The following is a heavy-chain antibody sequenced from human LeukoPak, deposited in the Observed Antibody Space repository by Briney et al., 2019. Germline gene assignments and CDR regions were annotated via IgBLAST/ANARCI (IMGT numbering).Heavy chain of an antibody. CDR2: INHSGST. D-gene: IGHD1-26*01. J-gene: IGHJ4*02. V-gene: IGHV4-34*01. CDR1: GGSFSGYY. CDR3: ARSSGLLPPGL. Sequence: PSETLSLTCAVYGGSFSGYYWSWIRQPPGKGLEWIGEINHSGSTNYNPSLKSRVTISVDTSKNQFSLKLSSVTAADTAVYYCARSSGLLPPGLWGQGTLVTVSS.